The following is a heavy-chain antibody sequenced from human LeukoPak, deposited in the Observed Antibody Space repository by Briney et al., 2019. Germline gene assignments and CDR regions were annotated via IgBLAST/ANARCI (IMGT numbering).Heavy chain of an antibody. Sequence: GGSLRLSCAASGFNFRNYWMHWVRQAPGKGLVWVSRINSDGSSTSYADSVKGRFTISRDNAENTLYLQINSLRAEDTAVYYCATDEAATGRLDYWGQETLVTVSS. J-gene: IGHJ4*02. V-gene: IGHV3-74*01. CDR3: ATDEAATGRLDY. CDR1: GFNFRNYW. CDR2: INSDGSST. D-gene: IGHD1-1*01.